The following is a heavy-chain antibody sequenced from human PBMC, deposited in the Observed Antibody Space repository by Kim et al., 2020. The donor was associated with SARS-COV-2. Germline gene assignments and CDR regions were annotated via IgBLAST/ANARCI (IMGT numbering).Heavy chain of an antibody. Sequence: NPYLKSRGTISVDTSKDQFSLKLSSVTAADTAVYYCARVGPVGYYYYGMDVWGQGTTVTVSS. D-gene: IGHD2-15*01. V-gene: IGHV4-59*01. J-gene: IGHJ6*02. CDR3: ARVGPVGYYYYGMDV.